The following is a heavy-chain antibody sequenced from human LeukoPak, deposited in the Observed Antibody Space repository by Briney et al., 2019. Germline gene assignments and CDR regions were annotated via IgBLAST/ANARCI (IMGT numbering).Heavy chain of an antibody. CDR3: ATKQWLAPPPDS. CDR2: INTDGTVT. D-gene: IGHD6-19*01. CDR1: GFTFSKYW. Sequence: GGSLRLSCAASGFTFSKYWMLWVRHAPGKGLESISRINTDGTVTTYANSVKGRFTLSRDKADKTLFLQMNSVRDEDTAVYYCATKQWLAPPPDSWGQGTPVTVSS. V-gene: IGHV3-74*01. J-gene: IGHJ4*02.